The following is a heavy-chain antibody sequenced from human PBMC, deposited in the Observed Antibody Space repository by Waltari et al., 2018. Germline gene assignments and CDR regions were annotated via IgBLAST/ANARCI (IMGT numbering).Heavy chain of an antibody. J-gene: IGHJ4*02. Sequence: QVQLVQSGAEVKKPGSSVKVSCKASGGTFRSYAISWVRQAPGQGLEGMGGIIPSFGTANYAQKFQGRVTITADESTSTAYMELSSLRSEDTAVYYCARSMVYAIQTPYYFDYWGQGTLVTVSS. CDR3: ARSMVYAIQTPYYFDY. V-gene: IGHV1-69*01. D-gene: IGHD2-8*01. CDR2: IIPSFGTA. CDR1: GGTFRSYA.